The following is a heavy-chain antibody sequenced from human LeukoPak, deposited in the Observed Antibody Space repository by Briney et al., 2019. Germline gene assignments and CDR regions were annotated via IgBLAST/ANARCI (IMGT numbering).Heavy chain of an antibody. D-gene: IGHD6-19*01. V-gene: IGHV4-34*01. J-gene: IGHJ4*02. CDR1: GGSFSGYY. CDR3: ARGQQWLVRGYFDY. CDR2: INHSGST. Sequence: SETLSRTCAVYGGSFSGYYWSWIRQPPGKGLEWIGEINHSGSTNYNPSLKSRVTISVDTSKNQFSLKLSSVTAADTAVYYCARGQQWLVRGYFDYWGQGTLVTVSS.